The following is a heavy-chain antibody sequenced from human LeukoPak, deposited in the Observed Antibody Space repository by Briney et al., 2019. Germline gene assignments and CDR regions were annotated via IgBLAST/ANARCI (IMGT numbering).Heavy chain of an antibody. V-gene: IGHV4-34*01. D-gene: IGHD2-21*02. CDR1: GGSFSGYY. Sequence: SETLSLTCAVYGGSFSGYYWSWLRQPPGKGLEWIGEINHSGSTNYNPSLKSRVTISVDTSKNQFSLKLSSVTAADTAVYYCARGAEIVVVTAIRHDAFDIWGQGTMVTVSS. J-gene: IGHJ3*02. CDR3: ARGAEIVVVTAIRHDAFDI. CDR2: INHSGST.